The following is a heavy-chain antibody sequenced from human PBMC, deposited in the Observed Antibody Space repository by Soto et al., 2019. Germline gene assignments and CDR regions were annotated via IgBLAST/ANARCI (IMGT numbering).Heavy chain of an antibody. D-gene: IGHD6-19*01. CDR1: GDTISTGGYT. CDR2: TYHSGNP. CDR3: ARGLITGSHYSGGWYYFDS. V-gene: IGHV4-30-2*01. J-gene: IGHJ4*02. Sequence: PSETLSLTCDVSGDTISTGGYTWAWIRQPPGKALEWIGHTYHSGNPYYNPSLKSRVTISVHTSNSQFSLELSSVTAADTAVYYCARGLITGSHYSGGWYYFDSWGQGTQVTVSS.